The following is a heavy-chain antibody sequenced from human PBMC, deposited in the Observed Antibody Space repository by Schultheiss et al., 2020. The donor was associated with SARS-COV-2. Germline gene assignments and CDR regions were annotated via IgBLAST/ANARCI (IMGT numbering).Heavy chain of an antibody. CDR2: ISAYNGNT. V-gene: IGHV1-18*01. D-gene: IGHD2-2*01. Sequence: ASVKVSCKASGGTFSSYAISWVRQAPGQGLEWMGGISAYNGNTNYAQKLQGRVTMTTDTSTSTAYMELRSLRSDDTAVYYCARGADSSTLDYWGQGTLVTVSS. CDR3: ARGADSSTLDY. J-gene: IGHJ4*02. CDR1: GGTFSSYA.